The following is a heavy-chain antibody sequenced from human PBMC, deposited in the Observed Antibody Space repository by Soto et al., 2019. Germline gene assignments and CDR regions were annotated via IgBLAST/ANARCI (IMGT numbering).Heavy chain of an antibody. V-gene: IGHV4-30-4*01. D-gene: IGHD3-22*01. J-gene: IGHJ3*02. Sequence: SETLSLTCTVSGGSISSGEYYWSWIRQPPGKGLEWIGYIYSSGSTYYNPSLKSRVTISVDTSKNQFSPKLSCVTAEDTAVYYCARGSVTMIGVGCCAFDIWGQGTMVTVSS. CDR3: ARGSVTMIGVGCCAFDI. CDR1: GGSISSGEYY. CDR2: IYSSGST.